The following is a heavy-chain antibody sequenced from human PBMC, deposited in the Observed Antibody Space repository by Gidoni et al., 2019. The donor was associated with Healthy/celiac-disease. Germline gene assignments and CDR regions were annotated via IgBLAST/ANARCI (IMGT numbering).Heavy chain of an antibody. CDR3: AKTVPYGSGRSYFDY. J-gene: IGHJ4*02. Sequence: EVQLLESGGGLVQPGGSLRLSCATSGFTFTTYAMSWVRQAPGKGLEWVSSISASGGSIYYADAVRGRFTISRDNSKDTLYLQMNSLRVEDTAIYYCAKTVPYGSGRSYFDYWGQGTLVTVSS. CDR2: ISASGGSI. V-gene: IGHV3-23*01. D-gene: IGHD3-10*01. CDR1: GFTFTTYA.